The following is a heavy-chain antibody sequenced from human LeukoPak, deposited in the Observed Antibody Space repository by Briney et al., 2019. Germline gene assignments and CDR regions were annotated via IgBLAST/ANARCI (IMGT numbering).Heavy chain of an antibody. CDR1: GFTFSAFW. CDR2: INQDGSEK. V-gene: IGHV3-7*03. Sequence: GGSLRLSCAASGFTFSAFWMSWVRQAPGKGLEWVANINQDGSEKYIVDSVKGRFTISRDNAKNLLWLQMDSLRSEDTAVYYCARAGDYSKSHYYYYMDVWGKGTTVTVSS. J-gene: IGHJ6*03. CDR3: ARAGDYSKSHYYYYMDV. D-gene: IGHD4-11*01.